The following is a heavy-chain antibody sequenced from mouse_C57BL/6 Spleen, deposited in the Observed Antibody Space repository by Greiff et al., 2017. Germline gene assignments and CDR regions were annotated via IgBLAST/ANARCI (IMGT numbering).Heavy chain of an antibody. V-gene: IGHV5-17*01. CDR1: GFTFSDYG. CDR3: ARLYGSSYWYFDV. Sequence: DVHLVESGGGLVKPGGSLKLSCAASGFTFSDYGMHWVRQAPEKGLEWVAYISSGSSTIYYADTVKGRFTISRDNAKNTLFLQMTSLRSEDTAMYYCARLYGSSYWYFDVWGTGTTVTVSS. D-gene: IGHD1-1*01. J-gene: IGHJ1*03. CDR2: ISSGSSTI.